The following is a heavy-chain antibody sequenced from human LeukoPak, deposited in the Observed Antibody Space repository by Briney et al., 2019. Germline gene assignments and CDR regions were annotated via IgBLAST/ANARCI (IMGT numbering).Heavy chain of an antibody. V-gene: IGHV1-2*02. Sequence: ASVKVSCKASGYTFTDYYMHWVRQAPGQGLEWMGWINPDSGGTNYAQNFQGRVTMTRDTSISTAYMELSRLRSDDTAVYYCARAFIETPSLGALDYWGQGTLVTVSS. J-gene: IGHJ4*02. CDR1: GYTFTDYY. CDR3: ARAFIETPSLGALDY. CDR2: INPDSGGT. D-gene: IGHD4-23*01.